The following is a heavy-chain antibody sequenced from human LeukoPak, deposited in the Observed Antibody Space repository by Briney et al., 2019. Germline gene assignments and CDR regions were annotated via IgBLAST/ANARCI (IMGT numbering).Heavy chain of an antibody. CDR3: AKVGYSYGAEPEYYFDY. D-gene: IGHD5-18*01. CDR2: ISGSGGST. J-gene: IGHJ4*02. V-gene: IGHV3-23*01. CDR1: GFTFSSYA. Sequence: PGGSLRLSCAASGFTFSSYAMSWVRQAPGKGLEWVSAISGSGGSTYYADSVKGRFTISRDNSKNTLYLQMNSLRAEDTAVYYCAKVGYSYGAEPEYYFDYWGQGTLVTVSS.